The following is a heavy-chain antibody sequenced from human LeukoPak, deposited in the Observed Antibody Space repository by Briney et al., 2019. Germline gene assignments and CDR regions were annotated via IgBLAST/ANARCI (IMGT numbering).Heavy chain of an antibody. V-gene: IGHV1-2*02. CDR3: ARGGSRIWFGELDHDAFDI. J-gene: IGHJ3*02. CDR1: GYTFTGYY. D-gene: IGHD3-10*01. Sequence: ASVKVSCKASGYTFTGYYMHWVRQAPGQGLEWMGWINPNSGGTNYAQKFQGRVTMTRDTSISTAYMELSRLRSDDTAVYYCARGGSRIWFGELDHDAFDIWGQGTMVTVSS. CDR2: INPNSGGT.